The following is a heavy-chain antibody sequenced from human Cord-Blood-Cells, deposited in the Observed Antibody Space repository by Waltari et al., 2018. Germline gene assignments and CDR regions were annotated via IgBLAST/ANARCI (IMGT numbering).Heavy chain of an antibody. CDR1: GYTFTGDY. CDR2: INPNSGGT. D-gene: IGHD1-26*01. V-gene: IGHV1-2*06. CDR3: AEEGSGSYFDY. J-gene: IGHJ4*02. Sequence: QVQLVQSGAEVKQPGASVQVSCKASGYTFTGDYMHWLRQAPGQGLEWMGRINPNSGGTNYAQKFQGRGTMTRDTSISTAYMELSRLRSDDTAVYYCAEEGSGSYFDYWGQGTLVTVSS.